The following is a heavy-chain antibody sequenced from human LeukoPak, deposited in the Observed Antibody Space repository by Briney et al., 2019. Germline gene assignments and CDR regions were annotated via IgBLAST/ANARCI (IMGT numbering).Heavy chain of an antibody. CDR2: ISSSGSTI. J-gene: IGHJ4*02. D-gene: IGHD2-15*01. Sequence: GSLRLSCAASGFTFSDYYMSWIRQAPGKGLEWVSYISSSGSTIYYADSVKGRFTISRDNAKNSLYLQMNSLRAEDTAVYYCVRDNPRCCGVVPANIDDYWGQGTLVTVSS. CDR3: VRDNPRCCGVVPANIDDY. V-gene: IGHV3-11*04. CDR1: GFTFSDYY.